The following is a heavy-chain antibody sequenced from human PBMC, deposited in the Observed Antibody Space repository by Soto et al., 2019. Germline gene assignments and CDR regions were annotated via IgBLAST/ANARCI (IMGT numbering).Heavy chain of an antibody. Sequence: DVQLLESGGGLVQPGGSLSLACEASGFTFSDHGMSWVRQAPGKGLEWVSAISGSVGSTYYANSVKGRFTISRDNSKNTLFLQMSSLRDEDTAVYYCAKDRTLAARNYDAWGQGALVTVSS. CDR2: ISGSVGST. V-gene: IGHV3-23*01. CDR1: GFTFSDHG. J-gene: IGHJ5*02. CDR3: AKDRTLAARNYDA. D-gene: IGHD6-6*01.